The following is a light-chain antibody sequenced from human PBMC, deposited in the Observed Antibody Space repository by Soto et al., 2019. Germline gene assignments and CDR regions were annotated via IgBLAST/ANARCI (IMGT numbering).Light chain of an antibody. Sequence: PGERVTLSCRASQSVSSSYLTWYQQKPGQAPRLLIYGASTRATSIPARFSGSGSGTDFTLTISSLQPEDFAVYYCQQDFQWTFGQGTKVDIK. J-gene: IGKJ1*01. CDR3: QQDFQWT. CDR1: QSVSSSY. V-gene: IGKV3D-7*01. CDR2: GAS.